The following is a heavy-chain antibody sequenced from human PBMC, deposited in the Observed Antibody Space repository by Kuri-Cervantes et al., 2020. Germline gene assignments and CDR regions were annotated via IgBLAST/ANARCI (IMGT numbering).Heavy chain of an antibody. Sequence: GESLKISCAAFGFTFSNVWMSWVRQAPGEGLEWVGRIKSETGGGTTDYAAPVKGRFTISRDYSKNTLYLQMNSLKPEDTAVYYCTTVDDYSNYGPDYWGQGTLVTVSS. CDR3: TTVDDYSNYGPDY. V-gene: IGHV3-15*01. J-gene: IGHJ4*02. CDR1: GFTFSNVW. CDR2: IKSETGGGTT. D-gene: IGHD4-11*01.